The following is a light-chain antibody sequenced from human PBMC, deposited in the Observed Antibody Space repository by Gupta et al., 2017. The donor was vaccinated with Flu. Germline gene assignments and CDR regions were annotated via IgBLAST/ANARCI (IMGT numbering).Light chain of an antibody. CDR1: QSISSW. V-gene: IGKV1-5*03. CDR3: QEYNRYSWT. CDR2: MAS. J-gene: IGKJ1*01. Sequence: DIQMTQSPSTLSASVGDRVTITCRASQSISSWLAWYQQKPGKPPKLLIYMASTLETGVPSRFAGSGSGTEFTLTISSLQPDDFATYYGQEYNRYSWTFGQGTKVEIK.